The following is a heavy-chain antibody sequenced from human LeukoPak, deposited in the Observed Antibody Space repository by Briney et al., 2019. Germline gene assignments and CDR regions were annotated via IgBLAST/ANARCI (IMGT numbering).Heavy chain of an antibody. CDR2: IKQDGSEK. Sequence: GGSLRLSCAASGFTFSSNWMSWVRQAPGKGLEWVANIKQDGSEKNYVDSVKGRFTISRDNAKNSLYLQMNSLRAEDTALYYCARDSTGYGYEEWSWGQGTLVTVSS. V-gene: IGHV3-7*01. J-gene: IGHJ5*02. CDR1: GFTFSSNW. CDR3: ARDSTGYGYEEWS. D-gene: IGHD5-18*01.